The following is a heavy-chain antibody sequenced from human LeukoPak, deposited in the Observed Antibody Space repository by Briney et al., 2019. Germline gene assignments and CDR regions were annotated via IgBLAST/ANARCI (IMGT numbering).Heavy chain of an antibody. J-gene: IGHJ3*02. V-gene: IGHV4-59*12. CDR2: IYYSGST. Sequence: SETLSLTCTVSGGSISSYYWSWIRQPPGKGLEWIGYIYYSGSTYYNPSLKSRVTISVDTSKNQFSLKLSSVTAADTAVYYCARGGRTTVTGNDAFDIWGQGTMVTVSS. CDR3: ARGGRTTVTGNDAFDI. CDR1: GGSISSYY. D-gene: IGHD4-17*01.